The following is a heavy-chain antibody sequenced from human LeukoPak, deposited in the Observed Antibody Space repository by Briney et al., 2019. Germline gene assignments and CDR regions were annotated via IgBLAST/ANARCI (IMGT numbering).Heavy chain of an antibody. D-gene: IGHD6-19*01. V-gene: IGHV3-53*05. CDR1: GFIVSDHY. CDR2: MYSSGNI. Sequence: PGGSLRLSCAASGFIVSDHYMGWVRQAPGKGLDWVSVMYSSGNIHYADSVEGRFTISRDNSKDTLYLQMNSLRAEDTALYYCAKDMGGIAVAIDYWGQGTLVTVSS. J-gene: IGHJ4*02. CDR3: AKDMGGIAVAIDY.